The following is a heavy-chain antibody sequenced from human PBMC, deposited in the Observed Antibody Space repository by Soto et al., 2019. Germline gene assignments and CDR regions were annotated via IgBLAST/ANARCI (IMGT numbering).Heavy chain of an antibody. CDR2: IYSSGST. D-gene: IGHD5-18*01. CDR1: GGSISNYY. V-gene: IGHV4-59*01. CDR3: ARDHPHSYGVYYFDY. Sequence: QVQLQESGPGLVKPSETLSLTCTVSGGSISNYYWNWIRQSPGKGLEWIGYIYSSGSTHYNPSLQNRFTISIDTSKNQVCLKVNSVTAADTAVYYCARDHPHSYGVYYFDYWGQGTPVTVSS. J-gene: IGHJ4*02.